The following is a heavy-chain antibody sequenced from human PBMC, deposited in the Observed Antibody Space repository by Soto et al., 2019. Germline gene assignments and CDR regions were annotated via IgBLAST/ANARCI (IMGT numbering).Heavy chain of an antibody. V-gene: IGHV3-30-3*01. J-gene: IGHJ4*02. D-gene: IGHD6-6*01. CDR3: ARDGSEYSSSAGEFDY. CDR2: ISYDGSNK. CDR1: GFTFSSYA. Sequence: GSLRLSCAASGFTFSSYAMHWVRQALGKGLEWVAVISYDGSNKYYADSVKGRFTISRDNSKNTLYLQMNSLRAEDTAVYYCARDGSEYSSSAGEFDYWGQGTLVTVSS.